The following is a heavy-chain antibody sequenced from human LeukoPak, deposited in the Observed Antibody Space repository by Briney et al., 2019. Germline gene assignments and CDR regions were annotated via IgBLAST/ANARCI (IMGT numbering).Heavy chain of an antibody. J-gene: IGHJ3*02. CDR1: GASISSHY. Sequence: KPSETLSLTCTVSGASISSHYWTWLRQSPGKRLEWIGYVFYSGTTSYSPSLNSRVTISIDKYKNQFSLKLSSVTAADTAVYFCARHVVFFDAFDICGQGTMVTVSS. V-gene: IGHV4-59*08. CDR2: VFYSGTT. D-gene: IGHD3-3*01. CDR3: ARHVVFFDAFDI.